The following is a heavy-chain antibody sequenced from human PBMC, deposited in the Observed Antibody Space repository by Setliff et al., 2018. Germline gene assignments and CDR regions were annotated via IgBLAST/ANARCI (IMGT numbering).Heavy chain of an antibody. Sequence: SVKVSCKASGGSFSSYAISWVRQAPGQGLEWMGGIIPIFGTANYAQKFQGRVTITADESTSTAYMELSSLRSEDTAVYYCARGVCSGGSCGYYYYYYMDVWGKGTTVTVSS. J-gene: IGHJ6*03. D-gene: IGHD2-15*01. CDR2: IIPIFGTA. V-gene: IGHV1-69*13. CDR3: ARGVCSGGSCGYYYYYYMDV. CDR1: GGSFSSYA.